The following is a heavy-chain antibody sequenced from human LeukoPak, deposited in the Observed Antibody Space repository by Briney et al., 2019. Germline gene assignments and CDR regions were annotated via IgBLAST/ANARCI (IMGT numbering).Heavy chain of an antibody. J-gene: IGHJ4*02. V-gene: IGHV3-48*02. D-gene: IGHD6-19*01. CDR2: ISSSTSI. CDR3: ARDVPVAGAPFDY. CDR1: GFILDRYN. Sequence: PGGSLRLSCVASGFILDRYNMNWVRRAPGKGLKWVSSISSSTSIYYTDSVKGRFTISRDNAKNSLYLQMNSLRDGDTAVYYCARDVPVAGAPFDYWGQGTLVTVSS.